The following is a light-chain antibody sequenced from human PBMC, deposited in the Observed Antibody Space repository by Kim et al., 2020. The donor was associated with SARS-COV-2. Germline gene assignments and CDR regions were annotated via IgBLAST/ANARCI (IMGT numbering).Light chain of an antibody. CDR2: GAS. V-gene: IGKV3-20*01. CDR3: QQYGSSPWWT. CDR1: QSVSSSF. Sequence: ELVLTQSPGTLSLSPGERATLSCRASQSVSSSFLAWYQQKPGQAPRLLIYGASSRAAGIPDRFSGGGSGTDFTLTISRLEPEDFAVYYCQQYGSSPWWTFGQGTKVDIK. J-gene: IGKJ1*01.